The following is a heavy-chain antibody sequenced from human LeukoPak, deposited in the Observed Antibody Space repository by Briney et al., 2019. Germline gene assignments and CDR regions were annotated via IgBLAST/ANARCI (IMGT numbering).Heavy chain of an antibody. CDR2: IDAGNGNT. Sequence: GASVKVSCKASGYTFTSYGMHWVRQAPGQRLEWMGWIDAGNGNTKYSQKFQDRVTITRDTSASTAYMELSSLRSEDTAVYYCATGTILTGEGDWGQGTLVTVSS. J-gene: IGHJ4*02. CDR1: GYTFTSYG. CDR3: ATGTILTGEGD. V-gene: IGHV1-3*01. D-gene: IGHD1-20*01.